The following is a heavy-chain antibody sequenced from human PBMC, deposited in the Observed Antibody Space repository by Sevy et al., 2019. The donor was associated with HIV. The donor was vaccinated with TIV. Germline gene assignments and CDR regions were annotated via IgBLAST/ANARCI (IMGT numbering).Heavy chain of an antibody. V-gene: IGHV1-3*01. D-gene: IGHD2-15*01. CDR1: GYTVTNYA. CDR3: ARGEFCSGSSCYSEFFDY. Sequence: ASVKVSCKASGYTVTNYAIHWVRQAPGQKLEWMGRINVGNGNTLSQKFQDRATFTRDTSASTAYMQLSSLRSEDTAVYYCARGEFCSGSSCYSEFFDYWGQGALVTVSS. J-gene: IGHJ4*02. CDR2: INVGNGNT.